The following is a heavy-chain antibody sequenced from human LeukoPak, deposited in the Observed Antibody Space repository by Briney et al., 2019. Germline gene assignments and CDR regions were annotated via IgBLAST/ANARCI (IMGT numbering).Heavy chain of an antibody. V-gene: IGHV1-2*02. CDR2: INPNSGGT. Sequence: ASVKVSCKASGYTFTDYYMFWVRQAPGQGLEWMGWINPNSGGTNYAQKFQGRVTMTRDASISTVYMELRRLRSDDTAVYYCARRIAAAGGYNWFDPWGQGTLVTVSS. D-gene: IGHD6-13*01. CDR1: GYTFTDYY. J-gene: IGHJ5*02. CDR3: ARRIAAAGGYNWFDP.